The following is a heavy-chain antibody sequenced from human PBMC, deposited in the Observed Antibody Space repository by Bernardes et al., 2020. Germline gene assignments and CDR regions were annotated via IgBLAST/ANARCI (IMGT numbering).Heavy chain of an antibody. CDR1: GFALSDYA. J-gene: IGHJ4*02. CDR2: LLKRSDGDVT. Sequence: GGSLRLSCATSGFALSDYAMTWVRQAPEKGLEWVSTLLKRSDGDVTFYADSVKGRFTISRDNSKNTLYLQMNSLRAEDTAVYYCAKGDVTLTPNYFDYWGQGTLVTVSS. V-gene: IGHV3-23*01. D-gene: IGHD2-15*01. CDR3: AKGDVTLTPNYFDY.